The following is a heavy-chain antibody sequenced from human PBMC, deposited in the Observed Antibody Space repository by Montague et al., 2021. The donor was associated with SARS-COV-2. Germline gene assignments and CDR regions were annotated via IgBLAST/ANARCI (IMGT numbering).Heavy chain of an antibody. D-gene: IGHD6-25*01. CDR3: ARGSGSASAIWFDP. V-gene: IGHV4-59*11. CDR2: IYYTGIT. J-gene: IGHJ5*02. Sequence: SETLSLTCTVSGGSIGSHYWSWIRLPPGKGLEWVGPIYYTGITKYKSSLKSRVTISVDTSKNQLSLKLDSVTAADTAVYYCARGSGSASAIWFDPWGQGTLVTVSS. CDR1: GGSIGSHY.